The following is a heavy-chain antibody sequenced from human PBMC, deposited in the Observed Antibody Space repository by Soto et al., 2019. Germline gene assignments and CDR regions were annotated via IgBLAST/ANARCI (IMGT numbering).Heavy chain of an antibody. J-gene: IGHJ4*02. CDR2: ISGSGGST. CDR1: GFTFSSYA. D-gene: IGHD1-1*01. Sequence: PGGSLRLSCAASGFTFSSYAMSWVRQAPGKGLEWVSAISGSGGSTYYADSVKGRFTISRDNSKNTLYLQMSSLRAEDTAVYYCAKSFTRYSWNALGFDYWGQGTLVTVSS. V-gene: IGHV3-23*01. CDR3: AKSFTRYSWNALGFDY.